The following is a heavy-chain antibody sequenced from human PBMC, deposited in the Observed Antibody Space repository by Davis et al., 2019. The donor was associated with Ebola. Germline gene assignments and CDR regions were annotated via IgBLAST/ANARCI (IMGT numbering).Heavy chain of an antibody. D-gene: IGHD3-10*01. CDR3: ARAQFGASAFDI. V-gene: IGHV3-13*01. J-gene: IGHJ3*02. CDR2: IGAAGDT. Sequence: PGGSLRLSCAASGFTFRSYDMHWVRQATGKGLEWVSAIGAAGDTYYPGSVQGRFTISRENAKNSLYLQMNSLRAGDTAVYYCARAQFGASAFDIWGQGTMVTVSS. CDR1: GFTFRSYD.